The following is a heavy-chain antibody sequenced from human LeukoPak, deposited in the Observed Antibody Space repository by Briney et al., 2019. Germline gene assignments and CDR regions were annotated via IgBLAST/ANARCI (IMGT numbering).Heavy chain of an antibody. Sequence: PSQTLSLTCTVSGGSISSGGYYWSWIRQHPGKGLEWIGYIYYSGSTYYNPSLKSRVTISVDTSKNQFSLKLSSVTAADTAVYYCARVYGSGSYYPDYWGQGTLATVSS. CDR1: GGSISSGGYY. J-gene: IGHJ4*02. D-gene: IGHD3-10*01. V-gene: IGHV4-31*03. CDR2: IYYSGST. CDR3: ARVYGSGSYYPDY.